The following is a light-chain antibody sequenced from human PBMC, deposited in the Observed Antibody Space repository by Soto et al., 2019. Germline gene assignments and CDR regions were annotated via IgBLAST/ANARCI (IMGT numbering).Light chain of an antibody. V-gene: IGLV2-23*01. J-gene: IGLJ1*01. CDR2: EGT. CDR1: RSDVGSYNL. Sequence: QSVLTGPAAVSGSPGQSITISCTGTRSDVGSYNLVSWYQQHPGKAPKLMIYEGTKRPSGVSDRFSGSRSGNTASLTISGVQAEDAADYYCCSYAGDRTYVFGTGTKVTVL. CDR3: CSYAGDRTYV.